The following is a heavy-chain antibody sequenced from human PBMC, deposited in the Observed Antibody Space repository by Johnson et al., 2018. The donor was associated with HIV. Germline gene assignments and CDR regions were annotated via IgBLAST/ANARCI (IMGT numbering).Heavy chain of an antibody. CDR3: AREEAYCGGDCYSAFDI. CDR2: MWYDGSNK. D-gene: IGHD2-21*02. V-gene: IGHV3-33*08. J-gene: IGHJ3*02. Sequence: QVQLVESGGGVVQPGRSLRLSCAASGFIFSSYGIHWVRQAPGKGLEWVAVMWYDGSNKYYADSVNGRFTISRDNSKNTLYLQMNSLRAEDTAVYYCAREEAYCGGDCYSAFDIWGQGTMVTVSS. CDR1: GFIFSSYG.